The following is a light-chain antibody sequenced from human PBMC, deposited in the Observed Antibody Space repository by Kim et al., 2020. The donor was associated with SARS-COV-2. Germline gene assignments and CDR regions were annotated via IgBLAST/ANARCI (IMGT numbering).Light chain of an antibody. CDR1: NIGSKS. CDR3: QVWDPSSDHVV. V-gene: IGLV3-21*04. CDR2: YNS. J-gene: IGLJ2*01. Sequence: SYELTQPPSVSVAPGKTARVTCGGNNIGSKSVQWYQQKSGQAPILVIFYNSDRPSGIPERFSGSNSGNTATLTISRVEAGDEADYYCQVWDPSSDHVVFGGGTKVTVL.